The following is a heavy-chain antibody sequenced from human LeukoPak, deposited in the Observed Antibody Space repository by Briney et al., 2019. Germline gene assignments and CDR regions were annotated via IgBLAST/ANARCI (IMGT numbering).Heavy chain of an antibody. CDR3: AREDSSGYNTDCFDY. CDR1: GYTFTSYD. J-gene: IGHJ4*02. CDR2: MNINSGNT. V-gene: IGHV1-8*01. Sequence: GASVKVSCKASGYTFTSYDINWVRQPTGQGLEWMGWMNINSGNTGYAHKFQGRVTITRNTSISTAYMELSSLRSEDTAVYYCAREDSSGYNTDCFDYWGQGTLVTVSS. D-gene: IGHD3-22*01.